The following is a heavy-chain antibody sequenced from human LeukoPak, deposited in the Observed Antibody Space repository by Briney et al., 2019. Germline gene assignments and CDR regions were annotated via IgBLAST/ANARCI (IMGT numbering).Heavy chain of an antibody. CDR2: IYPGDSDT. CDR3: ARHASGWFGELLWDY. J-gene: IGHJ4*02. Sequence: GESLKISCKGSGYSFTSYWIGWVRQMPGKGLEWMGIIYPGDSDTRYSPSFQGQVTISADKSISTAYLQWSSLKASDTAMYYCARHASGWFGELLWDYWGQGTLVTVSS. CDR1: GYSFTSYW. V-gene: IGHV5-51*01. D-gene: IGHD3-10*01.